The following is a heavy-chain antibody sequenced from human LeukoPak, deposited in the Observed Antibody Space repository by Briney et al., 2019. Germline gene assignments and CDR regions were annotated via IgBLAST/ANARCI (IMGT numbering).Heavy chain of an antibody. CDR2: ISYDGSNK. CDR1: GFTFSSYA. J-gene: IGHJ4*02. Sequence: GGSLRLSCAASGFTFSSYAMHWVRQAPGKGLEWVAVISYDGSNKYYADSVKGRFIISRDNSKNTLYLQMNSLRAEDTAVYYCARDQAGIDYWGQGTLVTVSS. CDR3: ARDQAGIDY. V-gene: IGHV3-30*04.